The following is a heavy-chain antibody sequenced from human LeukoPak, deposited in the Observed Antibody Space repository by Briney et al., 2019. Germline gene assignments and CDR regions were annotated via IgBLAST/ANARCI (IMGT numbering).Heavy chain of an antibody. CDR2: IYYSGST. CDR1: GGSISSYY. J-gene: IGHJ6*03. V-gene: IGHV4-59*01. D-gene: IGHD2-15*01. Sequence: SETLSLTCTVSGGSISSYYWSWIRQPPGKGLEWIGYIYYSGSTNYNPSLTSRVTISVDTSKNQFSLKLSSVTAADTAVYYCARDRVVVVAATRYYYMDVWGKGTTVTVSS. CDR3: ARDRVVVVAATRYYYMDV.